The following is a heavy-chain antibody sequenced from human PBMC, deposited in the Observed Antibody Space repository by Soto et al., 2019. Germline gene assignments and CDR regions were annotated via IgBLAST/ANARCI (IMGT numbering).Heavy chain of an antibody. Sequence: QVQLLQSGPEVKRHGASVKVSCQASGYTFTAYGLNCVRRAQGRGVEWMGRIATHDGSSVSAQRLPDRLTLPRDSFTSTAYMELRGLTSDDAGLDYCARNDGDDSTHFGGQGTLVTVSS. CDR2: IATHDGSS. CDR3: ARNDGDDSTHF. D-gene: IGHD3-22*01. CDR1: GYTFTAYG. J-gene: IGHJ4*02. V-gene: IGHV1-18*01.